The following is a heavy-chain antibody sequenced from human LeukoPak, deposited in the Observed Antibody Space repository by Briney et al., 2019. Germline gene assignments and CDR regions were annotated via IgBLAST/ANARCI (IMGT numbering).Heavy chain of an antibody. V-gene: IGHV1-18*01. CDR1: GYTFTNYG. CDR2: ISAYNGHT. D-gene: IGHD6-19*01. CDR3: ARDQGSGWYGLFDF. Sequence: ASVKVSCKASGYTFTNYGFSWVRQAPGQGLEWMGWISAYNGHTNYAQRLQGRVTMTTETSTSTAYMELRRLISDDTAVYYCARDQGSGWYGLFDFWGQGTLVTVSS. J-gene: IGHJ4*02.